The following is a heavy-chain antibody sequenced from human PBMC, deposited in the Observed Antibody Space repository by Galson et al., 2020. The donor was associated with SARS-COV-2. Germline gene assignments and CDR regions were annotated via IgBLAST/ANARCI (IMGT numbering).Heavy chain of an antibody. CDR2: IYHSGGT. J-gene: IGHJ4*02. Sequence: SETLSLTCDVSAASISSFYWSWVRQPPGKGLEWIGYIYHSGGTNYNPSRKSRVTISIDTSKNQFALNLSSVTAADTAVYYCARLIIGAAVYFDYWGQGTPVTVSS. V-gene: IGHV4-59*08. D-gene: IGHD6-25*01. CDR1: AASISSFY. CDR3: ARLIIGAAVYFDY.